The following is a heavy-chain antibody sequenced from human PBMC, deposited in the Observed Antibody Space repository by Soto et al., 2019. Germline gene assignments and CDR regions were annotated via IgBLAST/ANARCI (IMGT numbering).Heavy chain of an antibody. CDR1: GGSISSGDYY. Sequence: QVQLQESGPGLVKPSQTLSLTCTVSGGSISSGDYYWSWIRQPPGKGLEWIGYIYYSGITYYNPSLKSRVTISVDTSKNQFSLKLSSVTAADTAVYYCARDLLWGGLRDWYFDLWGRGTLVTVSS. J-gene: IGHJ2*01. CDR2: IYYSGIT. CDR3: ARDLLWGGLRDWYFDL. D-gene: IGHD2-21*02. V-gene: IGHV4-30-4*01.